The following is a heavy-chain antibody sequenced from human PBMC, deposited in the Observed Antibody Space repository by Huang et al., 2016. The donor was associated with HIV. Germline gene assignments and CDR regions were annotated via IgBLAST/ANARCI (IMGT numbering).Heavy chain of an antibody. CDR2: VNPKSGAT. CDR1: GSRFTDYY. Sequence: QVQLVQSGAEVKKPGASVKVSCRTSGSRFTDYYIHWVRQAPGQGLEWMGWVNPKSGATNQAQRVQGRLHMTTDTSTSAVYMELANLRSDDMAVYYCARAVVRGLIIRFDPWGQGTLVTVSS. CDR3: ARAVVRGLIIRFDP. V-gene: IGHV1-2*02. J-gene: IGHJ5*02. D-gene: IGHD3-10*01.